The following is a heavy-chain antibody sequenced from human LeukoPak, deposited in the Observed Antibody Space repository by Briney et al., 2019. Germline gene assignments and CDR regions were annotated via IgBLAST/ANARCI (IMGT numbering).Heavy chain of an antibody. Sequence: GGSLRLSCAASGFTFSDYYMSWIRQAPGKGLEWVSYISSSGSTIYYADSAKGRFTISRDNAKNSLYLQMNSLRAEDTAVYYCARQQAIVVRTFDYWGQGTLVTVSS. CDR1: GFTFSDYY. CDR3: ARQQAIVVRTFDY. J-gene: IGHJ4*02. D-gene: IGHD3-22*01. V-gene: IGHV3-11*01. CDR2: ISSSGSTI.